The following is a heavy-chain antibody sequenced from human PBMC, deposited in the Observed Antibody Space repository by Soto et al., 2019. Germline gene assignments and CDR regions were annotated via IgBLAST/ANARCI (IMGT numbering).Heavy chain of an antibody. V-gene: IGHV1-2*02. CDR1: GYSFTDYY. J-gene: IGHJ4*02. CDR3: ARDSPSLAYCGGDGYSIDY. D-gene: IGHD2-21*02. CDR2: INPNSGGT. Sequence: ASVKVSCKTSGYSFTDYYMHWVRQAPGQGLEWMGWINPNSGGTNYPRKFQGRVTMTRDTSLNTVYMDVTRLRSDDQAVYYCARDSPSLAYCGGDGYSIDYWGPGTLVTVSS.